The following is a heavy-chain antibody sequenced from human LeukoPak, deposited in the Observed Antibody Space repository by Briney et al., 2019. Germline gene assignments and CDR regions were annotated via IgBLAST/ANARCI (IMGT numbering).Heavy chain of an antibody. CDR1: GFTFSSYA. CDR3: AKGYSSGWCVRDYYYYYGMDV. J-gene: IGHJ6*02. CDR2: ISGSGGST. V-gene: IGHV3-23*01. Sequence: GGSLRLSCAASGFTFSSYAMSWVRQAPGKGLEWVSAISGSGGSTYYADSVKGRFTISRDNSKNTLYLQMNSLRAEDTAVYYCAKGYSSGWCVRDYYYYYGMDVWGQGTTVTVSS. D-gene: IGHD6-19*01.